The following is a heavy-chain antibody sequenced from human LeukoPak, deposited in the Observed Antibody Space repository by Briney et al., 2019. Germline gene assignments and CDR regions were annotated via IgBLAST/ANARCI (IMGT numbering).Heavy chain of an antibody. CDR1: GGSISSSNW. D-gene: IGHD2-2*01. Sequence: KPSGTLSLTCAVSGGSISSSNWWSWVRQPPGKGLEWIGEIYHSGSTNYNPSLKSRVTISVDKSKNQFSLKLSSVTAADTAVYYCARATVVVPAAMTDWGQGTLVTVSS. CDR3: ARATVVVPAAMTD. CDR2: IYHSGST. J-gene: IGHJ4*02. V-gene: IGHV4-4*02.